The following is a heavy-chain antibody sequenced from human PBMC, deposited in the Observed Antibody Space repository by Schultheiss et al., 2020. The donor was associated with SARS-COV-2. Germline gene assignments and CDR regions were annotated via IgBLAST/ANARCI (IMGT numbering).Heavy chain of an antibody. CDR3: ARDRLFGTTVVTPGTY. CDR1: GGTFSSYA. D-gene: IGHD4-23*01. J-gene: IGHJ4*02. V-gene: IGHV1-69*06. Sequence: GGSLRLSCKASGGTFSSYAISWVRQAPGQGLEWMGGIIPIFGTANYAQKFQGRVTITADKSTSTAYMELSSLRSEDTAVYYCARDRLFGTTVVTPGTYWGQGTLVTVSS. CDR2: IIPIFGTA.